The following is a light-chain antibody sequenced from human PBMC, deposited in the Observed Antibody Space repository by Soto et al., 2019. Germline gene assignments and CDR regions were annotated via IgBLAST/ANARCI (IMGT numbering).Light chain of an antibody. J-gene: IGLJ2*01. Sequence: QSALTQPASVSGSPGQSITISCTGTSSDVGGYNYVSWYQQHPGKAPKLMIYDVSNRPSEVSNRFSGCKSGNSASQPISGLQAEDEADYYCSTYTRSSALVVFGGGTKLTVL. V-gene: IGLV2-14*01. CDR3: STYTRSSALVV. CDR1: SSDVGGYNY. CDR2: DVS.